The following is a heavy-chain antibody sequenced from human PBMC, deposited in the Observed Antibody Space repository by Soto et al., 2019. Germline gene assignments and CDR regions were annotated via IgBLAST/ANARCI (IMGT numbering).Heavy chain of an antibody. CDR3: ARLPDYFTRSGYYYGVDY. CDR2: IIPMFGTA. J-gene: IGHJ4*02. Sequence: SVKVSCKASGGTFSTYAISWVRQAPEQGLEWMGGIIPMFGTAKYAQKFQGRVTITADESTTTAYMELSSLGSDDTAVYYCARLPDYFTRSGYYYGVDYWGQGTLVTVSS. CDR1: GGTFSTYA. V-gene: IGHV1-69*13. D-gene: IGHD3-22*01.